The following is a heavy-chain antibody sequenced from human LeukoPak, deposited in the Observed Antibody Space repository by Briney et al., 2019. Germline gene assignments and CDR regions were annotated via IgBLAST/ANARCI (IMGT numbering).Heavy chain of an antibody. V-gene: IGHV4-34*01. CDR2: INHSGST. J-gene: IGHJ6*03. CDR3: ARVRRGYDYYYYYMDV. D-gene: IGHD3-3*01. Sequence: SETLSLTCAVYGGPFSGYYWSWIRQPPGKGLEWIGEINHSGSTNYNPSLKSRVTISVGTSKNQFSLKLSPVTAADTAVYYCARVRRGYDYYYYYMDVWGKGTTVTVSS. CDR1: GGPFSGYY.